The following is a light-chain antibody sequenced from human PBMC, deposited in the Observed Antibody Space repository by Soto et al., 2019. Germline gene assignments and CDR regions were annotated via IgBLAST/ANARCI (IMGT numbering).Light chain of an antibody. Sequence: IPMTQSPSSLSASAGNRFHITCRASQSISRYLNWYQQKPGKAPKLLIYAASSLQSGVPSRFSGSGSGTDFTLTISSLQPEDFETYYCQQSYSNPRTFGQGTKVDIK. CDR3: QQSYSNPRT. V-gene: IGKV1-39*01. CDR2: AAS. CDR1: QSISRY. J-gene: IGKJ1*01.